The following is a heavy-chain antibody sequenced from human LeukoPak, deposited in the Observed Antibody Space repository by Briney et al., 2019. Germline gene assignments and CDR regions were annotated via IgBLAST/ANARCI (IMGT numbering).Heavy chain of an antibody. CDR2: IYTSGST. D-gene: IGHD3-3*01. J-gene: IGHJ5*02. Sequence: SETLSLTCTVSGGSISSGSYYWSWIRQPAGKGLEWIGRIYTSGSTNYNSSLKSRVTISVDTSKNQFSLKLSSVTAADTAVYYCARSSNAGRSGLAWGQGTLVTVSS. V-gene: IGHV4-61*02. CDR3: ARSSNAGRSGLA. CDR1: GGSISSGSYY.